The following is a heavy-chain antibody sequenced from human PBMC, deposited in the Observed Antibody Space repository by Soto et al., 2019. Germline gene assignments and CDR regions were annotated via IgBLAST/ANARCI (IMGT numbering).Heavy chain of an antibody. D-gene: IGHD3-22*01. CDR2: ISAYNGNT. CDR1: GYTFTSYG. V-gene: IGHV1-18*01. CDR3: AREQDYYDSSGCDY. Sequence: ASVKDSCKASGYTFTSYGISWVRQAPGQGLEWMGWISAYNGNTNYAQKLQGRVTMTTDTSTSTAYMELRSLRSDDTAVYYCAREQDYYDSSGCDYWGQGTLVTVSS. J-gene: IGHJ4*02.